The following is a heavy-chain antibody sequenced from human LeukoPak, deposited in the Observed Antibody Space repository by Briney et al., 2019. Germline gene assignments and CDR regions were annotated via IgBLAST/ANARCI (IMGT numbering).Heavy chain of an antibody. D-gene: IGHD2-2*01. V-gene: IGHV4-39*01. CDR3: ARRPQLLPPFGFDC. J-gene: IGHJ4*02. CDR2: IYYSGST. Sequence: PSETLSLTCTVSGGSISSSSYYWGWIRQPPGKGLEWIGSIYYSGSTYYNPSLKSRVTISVDTSKNQFSLKLSSVTAADTAVYYCARRPQLLPPFGFDCWGQGTLVTVSS. CDR1: GGSISSSSYY.